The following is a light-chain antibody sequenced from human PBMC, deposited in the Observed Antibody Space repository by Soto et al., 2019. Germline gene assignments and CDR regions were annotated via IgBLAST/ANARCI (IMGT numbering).Light chain of an antibody. Sequence: IVGTQGPATLSVSPGERSTLSCMASQNVDSNYLAWYQQKPGQATRLLISDTSTRATGITARFSGSGSGTEFTLTISSLQSEDFAVYSCQQYSNWPPTFGQGTKVDIK. CDR1: QNVDSN. CDR3: QQYSNWPPT. V-gene: IGKV3D-15*01. J-gene: IGKJ1*01. CDR2: DTS.